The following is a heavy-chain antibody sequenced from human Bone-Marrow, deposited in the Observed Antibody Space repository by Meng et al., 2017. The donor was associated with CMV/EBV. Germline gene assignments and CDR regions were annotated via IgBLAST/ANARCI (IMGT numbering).Heavy chain of an antibody. CDR2: INPNSGGT. V-gene: IGHV1-2*02. CDR3: ASALYYDFWSGYGY. J-gene: IGHJ4*02. CDR1: GYTFTGYY. D-gene: IGHD3-3*01. Sequence: ASVKVSCKASGYTFTGYYMHWVRQAPGQGLEWMGWINPNSGGTNYAQKFQGRVTMTRDTSISTAYMELSSLRSEDTAVYYCASALYYDFWSGYGYWGQGTLVTVSS.